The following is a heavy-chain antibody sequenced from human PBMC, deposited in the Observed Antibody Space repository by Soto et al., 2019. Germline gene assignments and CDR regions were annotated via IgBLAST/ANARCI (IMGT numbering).Heavy chain of an antibody. CDR3: ARAQDSSGYCFDY. CDR2: IYHSGST. V-gene: IGHV4-30-2*01. J-gene: IGHJ4*02. D-gene: IGHD3-22*01. CDR1: GASXSRYS. Sequence: SETLSLTCTVSGASXSRYSWSWIRQPPGKGLEWIGYIYHSGSTYYNPSLKSRVTISVDRSKNQFSLKLSSVTAADTAVYYCARAQDSSGYCFDYWGQGTLVTVSS.